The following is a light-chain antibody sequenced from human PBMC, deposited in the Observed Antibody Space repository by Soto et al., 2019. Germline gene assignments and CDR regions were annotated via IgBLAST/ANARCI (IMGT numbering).Light chain of an antibody. CDR2: AAS. CDR3: QQYGDSRT. Sequence: ELVLTQSPGTLSLSPGERATLSCRASQSVSSSSLAWYQQKPGQAPRLLIYAASSRATGIPDRFSGSGSGADFTLTISRLEPEDFAVYYCQQYGDSRTFGQGTKVEIK. V-gene: IGKV3-20*01. CDR1: QSVSSSS. J-gene: IGKJ1*01.